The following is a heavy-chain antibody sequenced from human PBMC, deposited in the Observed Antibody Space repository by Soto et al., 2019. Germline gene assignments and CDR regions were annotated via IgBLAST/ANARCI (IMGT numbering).Heavy chain of an antibody. V-gene: IGHV3-21*01. CDR1: GFTFSSYA. J-gene: IGHJ4*02. D-gene: IGHD3-10*01. CDR2: ISSSSSYI. Sequence: GGSLRLSCAASGFTFSSYAMSWVRQAPGKGLEWVSSISSSSSYIYYADSVKGRFTISRDNAKNSLYLQMNSLRAEDTAVYYCARDQHYYGSGSYYNDYWGQGTLVTVSS. CDR3: ARDQHYYGSGSYYNDY.